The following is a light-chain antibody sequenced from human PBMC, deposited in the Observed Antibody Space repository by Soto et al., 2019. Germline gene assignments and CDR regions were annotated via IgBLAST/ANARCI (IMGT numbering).Light chain of an antibody. CDR1: SSDIGTYNL. CDR2: EGI. J-gene: IGLJ1*01. CDR3: QTYDSSLSGLYV. Sequence: QSALTQPASVSGSPGQSITISCTGTSSDIGTYNLVSWYQHYPGKAPKLMIYEGIKRPSGVSNRFSGSKSGTSASLAIAGLQTEDEGDYYCQTYDSSLSGLYVFGTGTKLTVL. V-gene: IGLV2-14*02.